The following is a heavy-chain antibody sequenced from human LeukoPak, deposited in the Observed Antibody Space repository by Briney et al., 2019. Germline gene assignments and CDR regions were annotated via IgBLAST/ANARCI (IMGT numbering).Heavy chain of an antibody. CDR3: AKDRGRGAWGATFDY. D-gene: IGHD3-10*01. CDR1: GFAFDDYS. V-gene: IGHV3-43*01. Sequence: RGSLRLSCAASGFAFDDYSMHWVRQVPGKSLEWLSLTTWNGDTTFYADSVKGRFTISRDNRTNSLFLQLNSLTTEDTAFYYCAKDRGRGAWGATFDYWGQGTLVTVSS. CDR2: TTWNGDTT. J-gene: IGHJ4*02.